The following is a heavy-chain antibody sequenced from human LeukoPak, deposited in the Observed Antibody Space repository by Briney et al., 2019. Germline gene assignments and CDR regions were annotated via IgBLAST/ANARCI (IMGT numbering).Heavy chain of an antibody. CDR3: AKPIADDSGSYYRGHFDY. D-gene: IGHD1-26*01. V-gene: IGHV3-23*01. CDR2: ISGSGGST. J-gene: IGHJ4*02. CDR1: GFTFSSYA. Sequence: GGSLRLSCAASGFTFSSYAMSWVRQAPGKGLEWVSAISGSGGSTYYADSVKGRFTISRDNSKNTLYLQMNSLRAEDTAVYYCAKPIADDSGSYYRGHFDYWGQGTLVTVSS.